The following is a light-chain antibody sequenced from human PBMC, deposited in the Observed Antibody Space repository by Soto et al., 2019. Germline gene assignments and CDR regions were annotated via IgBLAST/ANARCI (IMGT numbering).Light chain of an antibody. Sequence: DIQLTQSPSFLSASVGDRVTITCRASQGISSYLAWYQQKPGKAPKLLIYAASTLQSGVPSRFSGSGSGPEFTLTISSLQPEDFATYYCQQLNSYPITFGPGTKVDIK. J-gene: IGKJ3*01. CDR3: QQLNSYPIT. CDR1: QGISSY. V-gene: IGKV1-9*01. CDR2: AAS.